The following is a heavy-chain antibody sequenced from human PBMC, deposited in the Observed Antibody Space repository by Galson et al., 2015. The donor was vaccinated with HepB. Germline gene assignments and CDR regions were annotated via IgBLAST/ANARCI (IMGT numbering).Heavy chain of an antibody. V-gene: IGHV1-46*03. CDR2: INPSADTT. CDR3: ARDLRMNEWELPDY. J-gene: IGHJ4*02. Sequence: SGYSFTTYYIHWVRQAPGQGLEWMGIINPSADTTSYAEKFQGRVSMTRDTSTTTVFMELSSLRSEDTAVYYCARDLRMNEWELPDYWGQGTLVIVSS. D-gene: IGHD1-26*01. CDR1: GYSFTTYY.